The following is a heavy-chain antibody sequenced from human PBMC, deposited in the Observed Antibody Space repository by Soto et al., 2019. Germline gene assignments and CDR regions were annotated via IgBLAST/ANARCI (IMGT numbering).Heavy chain of an antibody. J-gene: IGHJ4*02. Sequence: QVQLVESGGGVVQPGRSLRLSCAASGFTFTSYGMHWVRQAPGKGLEWVTVISSDAKNQYYADSVKGRFTISRDNSKNTVYLQMNSLRAEDTAVYYCAKDRTFSRSWEFDHWGQGTLVTVSS. CDR2: ISSDAKNQ. CDR3: AKDRTFSRSWEFDH. CDR1: GFTFTSYG. V-gene: IGHV3-30*18. D-gene: IGHD6-13*01.